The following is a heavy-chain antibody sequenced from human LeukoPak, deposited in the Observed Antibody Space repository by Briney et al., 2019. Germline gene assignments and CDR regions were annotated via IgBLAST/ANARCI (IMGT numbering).Heavy chain of an antibody. Sequence: GGSLRLSCAASGFTFSDHYMDWVRQAPGKGLEWVGRTRSKANSYTTQYAASVKGRFTISRDDSKNSLYLQMNSLKTEDTAVYYCVRGIPSGAIFDYWGQGTLVTVSS. CDR2: TRSKANSYTT. V-gene: IGHV3-72*01. CDR1: GFTFSDHY. CDR3: VRGIPSGAIFDY. J-gene: IGHJ4*02. D-gene: IGHD6-25*01.